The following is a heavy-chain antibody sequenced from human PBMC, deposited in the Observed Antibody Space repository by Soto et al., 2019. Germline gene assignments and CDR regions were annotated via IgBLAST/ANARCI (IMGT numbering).Heavy chain of an antibody. V-gene: IGHV3-74*01. D-gene: IGHD3-16*01. CDR1: GFTFSSYW. Sequence: EVQLVESGGGLVQPGGSLRLSCAASGFTFSSYWMHWVRQAPGKGLVWVSRINSDGSSTSYADSVKGRFTISRDNAKNKLYLQMNSLIDEDTAVYYCARCDAYGDYLDYWGQGTLVNVSS. J-gene: IGHJ4*02. CDR3: ARCDAYGDYLDY. CDR2: INSDGSST.